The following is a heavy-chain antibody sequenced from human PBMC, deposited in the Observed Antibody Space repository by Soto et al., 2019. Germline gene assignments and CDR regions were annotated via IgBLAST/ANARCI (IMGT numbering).Heavy chain of an antibody. Sequence: QVQLVQSGAEVKKPGASVKVSCKASGYTFTSYAMHWVRQAPGQRLEWMGWINAGNGNTKYSQKFQGRVTITRDTSASTAYMEQSSLRSEDTAVYYCVRGAYCSSTSCYGGFWFDPWGQGTLVTVSS. CDR1: GYTFTSYA. J-gene: IGHJ5*02. D-gene: IGHD2-2*01. CDR3: VRGAYCSSTSCYGGFWFDP. V-gene: IGHV1-3*01. CDR2: INAGNGNT.